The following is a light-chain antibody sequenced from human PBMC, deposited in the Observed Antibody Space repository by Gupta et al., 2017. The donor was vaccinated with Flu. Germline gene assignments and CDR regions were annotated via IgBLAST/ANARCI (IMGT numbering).Light chain of an antibody. CDR3: MQGTHWPWT. V-gene: IGKV2-30*01. CDR1: QSLVYSDGYTY. CDR2: KVS. Sequence: ISFRSSQSLVYSDGYTYLNWFQQRPGQSPRRLIYKVSKRDSGVPDRFSGSGSGTDLTLEISRVEAEDVGIYYCMQGTHWPWTFGQGTKVEIK. J-gene: IGKJ1*01.